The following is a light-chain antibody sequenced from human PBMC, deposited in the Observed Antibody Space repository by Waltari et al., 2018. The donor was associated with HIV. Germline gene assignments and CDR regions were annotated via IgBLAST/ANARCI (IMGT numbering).Light chain of an antibody. Sequence: QSVLAQPTSASGTPGQRVPISCSPSSSNIARHTVNWYQQLPGTAPKLLIYANDQRPSGVPDRFSGSKSDTSASLAISGLQSEDEADFYCAAWDDSLNEWLFGGGTKLTVL. CDR1: SSNIARHT. V-gene: IGLV1-44*01. J-gene: IGLJ3*02. CDR2: AND. CDR3: AAWDDSLNEWL.